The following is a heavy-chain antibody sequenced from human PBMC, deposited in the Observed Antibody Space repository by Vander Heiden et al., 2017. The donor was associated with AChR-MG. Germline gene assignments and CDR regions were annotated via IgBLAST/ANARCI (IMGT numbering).Heavy chain of an antibody. CDR3: AKCDGSSSLVLAGKTYFDL. V-gene: IGHV3-23*01. D-gene: IGHD2-15*01. J-gene: IGHJ2*01. CDR2: IKGSGGST. CDR1: GFSFSTYA. Sequence: EVQLLESGGGLVQPGGSLRLSCAASGFSFSTYAMGWVRQAPGKGLEWVSTIKGSGGSTYYADSVKGRFTISRDNSENTLYLQMKSLRAEDTAVYYCAKCDGSSSLVLAGKTYFDLWGRGTLVTVSS.